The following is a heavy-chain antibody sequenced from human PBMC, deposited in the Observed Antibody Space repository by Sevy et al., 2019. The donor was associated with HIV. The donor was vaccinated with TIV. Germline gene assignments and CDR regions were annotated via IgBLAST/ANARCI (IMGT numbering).Heavy chain of an antibody. CDR3: TTITNSGSTSPWEFDY. CDR2: IKSKADGGTT. D-gene: IGHD2-2*01. CDR1: GFSLNNAW. V-gene: IGHV3-15*01. Sequence: GGSLRLSCAASGFSLNNAWMSWVRQAPGKGLEWVGRIKSKADGGTTAYAAPVKGRFTISRDDSKNMLYLQMNSLKTEDKAISYCTTITNSGSTSPWEFDYWGQGSLVTVSS. J-gene: IGHJ4*02.